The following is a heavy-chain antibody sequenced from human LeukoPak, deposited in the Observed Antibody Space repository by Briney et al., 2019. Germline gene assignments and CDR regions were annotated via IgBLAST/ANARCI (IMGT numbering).Heavy chain of an antibody. CDR2: ISGSGGST. Sequence: PGGSLRLSCAASGFTFSSYAMSWVRKAPGKGLEWVSAISGSGGSTYYADSVKGRFTISRDNSKNTLYLQMNSLRAEDTAVYYCSHYDSSGYYYDDAFDIWGQGTMVTVSS. D-gene: IGHD3-22*01. CDR3: SHYDSSGYYYDDAFDI. CDR1: GFTFSSYA. V-gene: IGHV3-23*01. J-gene: IGHJ3*02.